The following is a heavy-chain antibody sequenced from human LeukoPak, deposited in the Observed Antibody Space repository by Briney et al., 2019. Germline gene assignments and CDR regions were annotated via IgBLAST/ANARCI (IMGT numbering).Heavy chain of an antibody. CDR3: ARARGRYFDWFDY. J-gene: IGHJ5*01. D-gene: IGHD3-9*01. Sequence: GGSLRLSCAASGFTFSSYGMHWVRQAPGKGLEWVAVIWYDGSNKYYADSVKGRFTISRDNSKNTLYLQMNSLRAEDTAVYYCARARGRYFDWFDYWGQGTLVTVSS. V-gene: IGHV3-33*01. CDR2: IWYDGSNK. CDR1: GFTFSSYG.